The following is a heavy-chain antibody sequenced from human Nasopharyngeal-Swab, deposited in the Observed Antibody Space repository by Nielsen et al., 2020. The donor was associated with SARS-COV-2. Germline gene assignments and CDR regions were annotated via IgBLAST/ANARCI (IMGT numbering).Heavy chain of an antibody. CDR1: GFTFSSYW. D-gene: IGHD3-10*01. J-gene: IGHJ4*02. Sequence: GESLKISCAASGFTFSSYWMSWVRQAPGKGLEWVANIKQDGSEKYYVDSVKGRFTISRDNAKNSLYLQMNSLRAEDTAEYYCARAGVGSGSYYWSWGQGTLVTVSS. V-gene: IGHV3-7*01. CDR3: ARAGVGSGSYYWS. CDR2: IKQDGSEK.